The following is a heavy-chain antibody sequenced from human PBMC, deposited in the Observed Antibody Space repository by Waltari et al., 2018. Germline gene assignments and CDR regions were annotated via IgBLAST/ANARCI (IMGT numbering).Heavy chain of an antibody. CDR2: VFRCVKT. Sequence: QVQLRESGPGLVKPSGTLSLTCGVSGEPLNSGHWWIWVRQPPGKGLEWVGQVFRCVKTNYNPSLDGRVTISMDTSNNQFSLTLTSATASDTAVYYCARDRGKGLYLDSWGQGTLVTVSP. J-gene: IGHJ4*02. CDR1: GEPLNSGHW. CDR3: ARDRGKGLYLDS. D-gene: IGHD2-15*01. V-gene: IGHV4-4*02.